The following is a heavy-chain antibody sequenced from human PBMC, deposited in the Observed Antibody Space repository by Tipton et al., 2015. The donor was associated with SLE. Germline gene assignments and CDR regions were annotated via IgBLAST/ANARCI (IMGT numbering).Heavy chain of an antibody. J-gene: IGHJ2*01. Sequence: TLSLTCYVTGVSISNYYWTWIRQSPGKGLEWIGNVYKNYNPSLESRVTISVDTSRNQFSLKLNSVTAADTAVYYRARDGEAAFDLWGRGTLVTVSS. CDR1: GVSISNYY. CDR3: ARDGEAAFDL. V-gene: IGHV4-59*01. CDR2: VYKN. D-gene: IGHD6-13*01.